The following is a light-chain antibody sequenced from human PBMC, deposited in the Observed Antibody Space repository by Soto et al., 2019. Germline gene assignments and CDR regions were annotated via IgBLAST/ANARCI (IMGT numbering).Light chain of an antibody. Sequence: QSVLTQPPSASGSPGQRVTISCSGSTSNIGSNTVNWYQQVPGTAPKLLIYSNDQRPSGVPGRFSGSKSGTSASLAISGLQSEDETDIYCSTWDDSLNGVVFGGGTKLTVL. CDR1: TSNIGSNT. V-gene: IGLV1-44*01. J-gene: IGLJ2*01. CDR3: STWDDSLNGVV. CDR2: SND.